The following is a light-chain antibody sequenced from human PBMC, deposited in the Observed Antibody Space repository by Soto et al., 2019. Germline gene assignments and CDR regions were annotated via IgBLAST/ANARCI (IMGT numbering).Light chain of an antibody. CDR2: GAS. Sequence: EIVMTQSPATLSVPPGERATLSCRASQSVSSNLAWFQQKPGQAPRLLIYGASTRATGIPVRFSGSGSGTEFTLTISSLQSEDFAVYYCQQHNNWPPLTFGGGTKVEIK. CDR1: QSVSSN. V-gene: IGKV3-15*01. CDR3: QQHNNWPPLT. J-gene: IGKJ4*01.